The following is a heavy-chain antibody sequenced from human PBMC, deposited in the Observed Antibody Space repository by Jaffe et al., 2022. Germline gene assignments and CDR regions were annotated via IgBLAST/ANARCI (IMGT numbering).Heavy chain of an antibody. D-gene: IGHD2-15*01. CDR2: ISGSGGST. V-gene: IGHV3-23*01. CDR1: GFTFSTCA. CDR3: AKLPSIYCSGGSCYLDH. Sequence: EVQLLESGGGLVQPGGSLRLSCAASGFTFSTCAMSWVRQAPGKGLEWVSVISGSGGSTYHADSVKGRFTISRDNSKNTLYLQMNSLRAEDTAVYYCAKLPSIYCSGGSCYLDHWGQGTLVTVSS. J-gene: IGHJ4*02.